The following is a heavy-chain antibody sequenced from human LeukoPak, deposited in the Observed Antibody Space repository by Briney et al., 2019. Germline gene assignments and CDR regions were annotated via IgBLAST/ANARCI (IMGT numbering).Heavy chain of an antibody. Sequence: SETLSLTCTVSDDSISSYYWSWIRQPPGKGLEWIGYIYYSGSTNYNPSLKSRVTISVDTSKNQFSLKLSSVTAADTAVYYCARVPGRSSSWTLDYWGQGTLVTVSS. CDR3: ARVPGRSSSWTLDY. V-gene: IGHV4-59*01. CDR1: DDSISSYY. D-gene: IGHD6-13*01. J-gene: IGHJ4*02. CDR2: IYYSGST.